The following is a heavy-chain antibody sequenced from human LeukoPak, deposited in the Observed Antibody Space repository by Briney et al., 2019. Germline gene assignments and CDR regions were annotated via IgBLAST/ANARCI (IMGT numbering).Heavy chain of an antibody. V-gene: IGHV4-39*07. J-gene: IGHJ6*03. CDR2: IYYSGST. D-gene: IGHD3-22*01. Sequence: SETLSLTCTVSGGSISSSSYYWGWIRQPPGKGLEWIGSIYYSGSTYYNPSLKSRVTISVDTSKNQFSLKLSSVTAADTAVYYCARDRYYDSSGYPIMSIWYYYYYMDVWGKGTTVTVSS. CDR3: ARDRYYDSSGYPIMSIWYYYYYMDV. CDR1: GGSISSSSYY.